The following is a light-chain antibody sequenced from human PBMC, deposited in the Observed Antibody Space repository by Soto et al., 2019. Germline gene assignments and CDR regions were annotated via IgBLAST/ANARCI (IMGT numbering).Light chain of an antibody. CDR3: QSYDRSLSGWV. J-gene: IGLJ3*02. CDR1: TSNIGADYA. CDR2: GNS. Sequence: QSVLTQPPSVSGAPGQRVAISCTGSTSNIGADYAVHWYQQLPGTAPKLLIHGNSNRPSGVPDRFSGSKSGTSASLAITGLQAEDEGEYYCQSYDRSLSGWVFGGGTKLTVL. V-gene: IGLV1-40*01.